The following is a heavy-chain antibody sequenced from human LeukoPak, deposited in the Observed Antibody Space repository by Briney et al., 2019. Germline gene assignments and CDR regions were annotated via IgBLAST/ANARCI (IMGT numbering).Heavy chain of an antibody. J-gene: IGHJ4*02. CDR3: TTEPMESRH. CDR2: VDPEDGET. V-gene: IGHV1-69-2*01. Sequence: GPSVKISCTVSGYTFTDYYMHWVQEASGQGLEWMGLVDPEDGETIYAEKFQGRVTITADTSTDTAYMELSSLSSADAAVYYCTTEPMESRHWGQGTLVPVSS. CDR1: GYTFTDYY. D-gene: IGHD3-3*01.